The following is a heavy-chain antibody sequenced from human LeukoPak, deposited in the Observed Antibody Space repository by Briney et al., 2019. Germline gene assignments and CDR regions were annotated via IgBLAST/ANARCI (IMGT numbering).Heavy chain of an antibody. Sequence: PSETLSLTCTLSGGSISSSSYYSGWIRQPPGKGLERIGSIYYSGSTYYNPSLKSRVTISVDTSKNQFSLKLSSVTAADTAVYYCARQSSSWYTAYNWFDPWGQGTLVTVSS. CDR1: GGSISSSSYY. D-gene: IGHD6-13*01. CDR3: ARQSSSWYTAYNWFDP. CDR2: IYYSGST. V-gene: IGHV4-39*01. J-gene: IGHJ5*02.